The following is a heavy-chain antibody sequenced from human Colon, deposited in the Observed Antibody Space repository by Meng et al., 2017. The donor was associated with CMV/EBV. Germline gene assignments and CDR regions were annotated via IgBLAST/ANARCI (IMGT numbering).Heavy chain of an antibody. Sequence: QGQAVKSGGEVKKPGASVKVPCKASGYTFTGYYMHWVRQAPGQGLEWMGWINPNSGGTNYAQKFQGRVTMTRDTSISTAYMELSRLRSDDAAVYYCATVSSGYYLYFQHWGQGTLVTVSS. V-gene: IGHV1-2*02. J-gene: IGHJ1*01. CDR2: INPNSGGT. D-gene: IGHD3-22*01. CDR3: ATVSSGYYLYFQH. CDR1: GYTFTGYY.